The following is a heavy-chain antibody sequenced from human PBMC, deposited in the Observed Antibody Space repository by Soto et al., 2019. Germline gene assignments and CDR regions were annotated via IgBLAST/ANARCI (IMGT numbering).Heavy chain of an antibody. Sequence: PSETLSLTCTVSGVSISSYYWSWIRQPPGKGLEWIGYIYYSGSTNYNPSLKSRVTISVDTSKNQFSLKLSSVTAADTAVYYCARTIFGVSNVWGKGTTVTVSS. CDR1: GVSISSYY. J-gene: IGHJ6*04. D-gene: IGHD3-3*01. CDR3: ARTIFGVSNV. CDR2: IYYSGST. V-gene: IGHV4-59*08.